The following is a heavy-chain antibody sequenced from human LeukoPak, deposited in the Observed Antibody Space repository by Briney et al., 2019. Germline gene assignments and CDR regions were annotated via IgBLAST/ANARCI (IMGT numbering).Heavy chain of an antibody. V-gene: IGHV1-46*01. CDR2: VNPTSGTT. CDR1: GYTFTTYY. D-gene: IGHD6-6*01. CDR3: ASNPESYSSSGLDY. Sequence: ASVKVSCRASGYTFTTYYMHWVRQAPGQGLEWMGIVNPTSGTTNYAQQFQGRVIMTRDTSTRTVYMELSSLRPEDTAVYYCASNPESYSSSGLDYWGQGTLVTVSS. J-gene: IGHJ4*02.